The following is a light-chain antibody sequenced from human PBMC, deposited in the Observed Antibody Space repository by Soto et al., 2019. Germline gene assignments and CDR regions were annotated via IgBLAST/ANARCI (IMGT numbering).Light chain of an antibody. CDR1: SSDVGTYNL. Sequence: QPALTQPASVSGSPGQSITISCTGTSSDVGTYNLVSWYQHHPGKAPKIIICEVDKRPSGVSNRFSASKSGNTASLTISGLQTEDEADYYCCSYSGTSTHVFGTGTQLTVL. CDR2: EVD. V-gene: IGLV2-23*02. CDR3: CSYSGTSTHV. J-gene: IGLJ1*01.